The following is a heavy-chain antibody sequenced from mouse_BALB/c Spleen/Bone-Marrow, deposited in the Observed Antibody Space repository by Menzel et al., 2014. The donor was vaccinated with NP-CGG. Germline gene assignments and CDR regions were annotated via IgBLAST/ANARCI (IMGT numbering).Heavy chain of an antibody. V-gene: IGHV3-8*02. CDR1: GDSITSGY. D-gene: IGHD2-2*01. Sequence: EVYLVESGPSLVKPSQPLSLTCPVTGDSITSGYWNWIRKFPGNKLEYMGYISYSGSTYYNPSLKSRISITRDTSKNQYYLQLKSVTTEDTATYYCARFGYDYALDYWGQGTSVTVSS. J-gene: IGHJ4*01. CDR3: ARFGYDYALDY. CDR2: ISYSGST.